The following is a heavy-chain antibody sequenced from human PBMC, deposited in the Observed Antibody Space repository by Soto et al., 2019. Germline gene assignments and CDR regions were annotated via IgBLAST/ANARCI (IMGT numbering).Heavy chain of an antibody. D-gene: IGHD3-22*01. CDR1: GFTFSRSA. CDR2: IVVASGKT. V-gene: IGHV1-58*01. J-gene: IGHJ4*02. Sequence: QMHVVQSGPEVKKPGTSVKVSCKGSGFTFSRSAVQWVRQARGQGLVWIGWIVVASGKTDYAQNLQERVTITRDMSTSTAYMELSSLSSEDTAVYYCAATLDWGSYDFGGYPSWGQGTLVTVSS. CDR3: AATLDWGSYDFGGYPS.